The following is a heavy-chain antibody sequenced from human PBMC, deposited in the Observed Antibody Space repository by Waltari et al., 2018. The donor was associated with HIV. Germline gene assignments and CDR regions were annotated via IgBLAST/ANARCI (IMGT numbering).Heavy chain of an antibody. CDR2: IKSKSDGGTT. D-gene: IGHD4-17*01. J-gene: IGHJ4*02. V-gene: IGHV3-15*01. CDR1: GFTFSNAW. Sequence: EVQLVESGGGLVKPGGSLSLSCAASGFTFSNAWMSWVRQAPGKGLEWVGRIKSKSDGGTTYAAPVKGRFIISRNDSKNMLYLQMKSLKTEDTAVYYCRTSSDYGDPPVDYWGQGTLVTVSS. CDR3: RTSSDYGDPPVDY.